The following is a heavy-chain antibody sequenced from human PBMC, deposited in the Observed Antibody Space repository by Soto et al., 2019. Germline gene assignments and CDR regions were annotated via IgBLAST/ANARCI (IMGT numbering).Heavy chain of an antibody. Sequence: ASLKGSCKGSGYTFTSYGISWVRQAPGQGLEWMGWISAYNGNTNYAQKIQGRVTMTTDTSTSTAYMELRSLRSDDTAVYYCAREKYSSSSLGYFDYWGQGNLVTASS. D-gene: IGHD6-6*01. V-gene: IGHV1-18*01. CDR2: ISAYNGNT. CDR3: AREKYSSSSLGYFDY. J-gene: IGHJ4*02. CDR1: GYTFTSYG.